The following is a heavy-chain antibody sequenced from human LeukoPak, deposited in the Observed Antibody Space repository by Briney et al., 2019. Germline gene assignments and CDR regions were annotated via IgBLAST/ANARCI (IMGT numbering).Heavy chain of an antibody. CDR1: GFTFSSYE. CDR3: AAGPHIVVVVAANPSPHFDY. V-gene: IGHV3-48*03. CDR2: ISSSGSTI. J-gene: IGHJ4*02. Sequence: GGSLRLSCAASGFTFSSYEMNWARQAPGKGLEWVSYISSSGSTIYYADSVKGRFTISRDNAKNSLYLQMNSLRAEDTAVYYCAAGPHIVVVVAANPSPHFDYWGQGTLVTVSS. D-gene: IGHD2-15*01.